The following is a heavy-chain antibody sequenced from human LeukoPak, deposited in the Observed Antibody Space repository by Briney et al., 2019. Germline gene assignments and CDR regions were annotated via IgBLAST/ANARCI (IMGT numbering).Heavy chain of an antibody. CDR2: ISSSGSTI. Sequence: PGGSLRLSCAASGFTLSDYNMSWIPQAPGRGLEWVSYISSSGSTIYYADSVKGRFTISRDSAKNSLYLQMNDLRAEDTAMYYCARDQAQFGPWGQGTLVTVSS. V-gene: IGHV3-11*01. CDR3: ARDQAQFGP. CDR1: GFTLSDYN. J-gene: IGHJ5*02.